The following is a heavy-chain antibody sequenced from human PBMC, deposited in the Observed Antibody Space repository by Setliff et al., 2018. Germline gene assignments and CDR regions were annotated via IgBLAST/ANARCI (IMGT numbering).Heavy chain of an antibody. CDR1: GYTFTSYY. CDR2: INPSGGST. V-gene: IGHV1-46*01. J-gene: IGHJ3*02. Sequence: ASVKVSCKASGYTFTSYYMHWVRQAPGQGLEWMGIINPSGGSTSYAQKFQGRVTITTDESTSTAYMELSSLRSEDTAVYYCARPYDSSGYYSAPGSIAHDAFDIWGQGTMVTVSS. D-gene: IGHD3-22*01. CDR3: ARPYDSSGYYSAPGSIAHDAFDI.